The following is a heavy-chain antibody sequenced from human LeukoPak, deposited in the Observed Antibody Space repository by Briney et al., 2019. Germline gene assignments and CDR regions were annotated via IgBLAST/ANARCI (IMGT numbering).Heavy chain of an antibody. J-gene: IGHJ6*02. CDR3: ASDRVFYGLDV. CDR1: GFTLSSYW. CDR2: IKSDGSET. Sequence: GGSLRLSCAASGFTLSSYWMYWVRQAPGKGLMWVSRIKSDGSETSYADSVKGRFTISRDNARNTLYLQMNSLRPEDTAIYYCASDRVFYGLDVWGQGTTVTVSS. V-gene: IGHV3-74*01.